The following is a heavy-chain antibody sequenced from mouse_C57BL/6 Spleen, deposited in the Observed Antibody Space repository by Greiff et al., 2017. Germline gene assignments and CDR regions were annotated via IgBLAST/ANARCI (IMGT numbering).Heavy chain of an antibody. CDR3: ANDRPGSSGYRDAMDY. J-gene: IGHJ4*01. CDR2: INYDGSST. Sequence: EVKLVESEGGLVQPGSSMKLSCTASGFTFSDYYMAWVRQVPEKGLEWVANINYDGSSTYYLDSLKSRFIISRDNAKNILYLQMSSLKSEDTATYYCANDRPGSSGYRDAMDYWGQGATVTVSS. CDR1: GFTFSDYY. V-gene: IGHV5-16*01. D-gene: IGHD3-2*02.